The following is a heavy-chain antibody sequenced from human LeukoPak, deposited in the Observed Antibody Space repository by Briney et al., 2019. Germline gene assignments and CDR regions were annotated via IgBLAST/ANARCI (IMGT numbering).Heavy chain of an antibody. V-gene: IGHV3-21*01. CDR1: GFSSSTYS. Sequence: GGSLRLSCAASGFSSSTYSMNWVRQAPGKGLEWVSSISSSSAHIFYADSVKGRFSISRDNAKNSLYLQMNSLRVEDTAVYYCTSRYCTTTNCYSFDIWGQGTMVTVSS. CDR2: ISSSSAHI. CDR3: TSRYCTTTNCYSFDI. D-gene: IGHD2-2*01. J-gene: IGHJ3*02.